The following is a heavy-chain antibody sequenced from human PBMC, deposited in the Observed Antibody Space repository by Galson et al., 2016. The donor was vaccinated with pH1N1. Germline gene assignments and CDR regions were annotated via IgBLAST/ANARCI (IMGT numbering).Heavy chain of an antibody. V-gene: IGHV1-46*01. CDR2: IDPSAGTT. Sequence: SCKASGYNVTRYYMHWVRQAPGQGLEWMGIIDPSAGTTTYSQKFQGRISLTRDTSTNSVHMELSTLRPDDSAIYFCARRYYFDYWGQGTLVTVSS. J-gene: IGHJ4*02. CDR3: ARRYYFDY. CDR1: GYNVTRYY.